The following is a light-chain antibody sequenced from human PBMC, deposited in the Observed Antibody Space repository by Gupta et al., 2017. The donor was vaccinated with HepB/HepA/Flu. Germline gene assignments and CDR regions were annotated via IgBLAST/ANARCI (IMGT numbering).Light chain of an antibody. J-gene: IGLJ2*01. CDR2: DVS. Sequence: QSVLTQPASLSVYPGEWITISCTGTSSDGGGYNYVSWYPQHPGKAPKLMIYDVSNRPSGVSNRFSGSKSGNTASLTVSGLQAEDEADYYCSSYTSSSTVVFGGGTKLTVL. CDR3: SSYTSSSTVV. V-gene: IGLV2-14*01. CDR1: SSDGGGYNY.